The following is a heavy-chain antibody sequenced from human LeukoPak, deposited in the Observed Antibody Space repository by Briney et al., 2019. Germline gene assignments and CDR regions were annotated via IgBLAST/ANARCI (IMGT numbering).Heavy chain of an antibody. CDR1: GGSISSSSYY. V-gene: IGHV4-39*07. Sequence: PSETLSLTCTVSGGSISSSSYYWGWIRQPPGKGLEWIGSIYYSGSTYYNPSLKSRVTISVDTSKNQFSLRLSSVTAADTAVYHCATDSSSYDAFDIWGQGTMVTVSS. D-gene: IGHD6-6*01. J-gene: IGHJ3*02. CDR2: IYYSGST. CDR3: ATDSSSYDAFDI.